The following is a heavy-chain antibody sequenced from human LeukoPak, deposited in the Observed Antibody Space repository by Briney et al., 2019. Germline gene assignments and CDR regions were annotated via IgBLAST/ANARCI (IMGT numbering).Heavy chain of an antibody. CDR2: ISGSGST. V-gene: IGHV4-4*09. CDR3: VVSPNQDFYDY. CDR1: GVSMNSHY. J-gene: IGHJ4*02. Sequence: PSETLSLTSSVSGVSMNSHYLNWIRQPPGKGLEWIGFISGSGSTNYNPSLMSRVTMSLETSKRQFSLKLRSVTAADTAVYYCVVSPNQDFYDYWGQGTLVTVSS.